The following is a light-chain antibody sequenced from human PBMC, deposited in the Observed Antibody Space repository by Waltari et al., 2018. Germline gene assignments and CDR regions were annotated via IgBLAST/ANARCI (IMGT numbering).Light chain of an antibody. Sequence: QSALTQPSSVSGSPGQSITLPCTGTSSDIGKYNYVSWYQHLPGKVPKVMISEVTKRPSGVSNRFSGSKSGNTTSLTISGLQADDEAEYYCCSDAGSGTYVFGTGTKLTVV. J-gene: IGLJ1*01. CDR2: EVT. V-gene: IGLV2-23*02. CDR3: CSDAGSGTYV. CDR1: SSDIGKYNY.